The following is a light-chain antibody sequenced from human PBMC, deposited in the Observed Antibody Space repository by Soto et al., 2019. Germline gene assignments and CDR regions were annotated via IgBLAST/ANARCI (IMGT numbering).Light chain of an antibody. CDR1: KLGDKY. CDR2: QDT. J-gene: IGLJ3*02. CDR3: QSWDSSVV. V-gene: IGLV3-1*01. Sequence: SYELTQPPSVSVSPGQTASITCAGDKLGDKYVYWYQQKPGQSPVLVIYQDTKRPSGIPERFSGSNSGNTATLTISAPQAMDEADYHCQSWDSSVVFGGGTKLTVL.